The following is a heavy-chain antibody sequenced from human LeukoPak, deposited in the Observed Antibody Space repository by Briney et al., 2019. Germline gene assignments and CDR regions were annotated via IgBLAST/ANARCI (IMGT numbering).Heavy chain of an antibody. CDR1: GGSISSSDYY. J-gene: IGHJ4*02. Sequence: PSETLSLTCTVSGGSISSSDYYWGWIRQPPGKGLEWIGNISYSGSTYYSPSLKSRVTISVDTSKNQFSLKLSSVTAADTAVYYSASLRDSSGYREQKFDYWGQGTLVTVSS. CDR2: ISYSGST. CDR3: ASLRDSSGYREQKFDY. V-gene: IGHV4-39*01. D-gene: IGHD3-22*01.